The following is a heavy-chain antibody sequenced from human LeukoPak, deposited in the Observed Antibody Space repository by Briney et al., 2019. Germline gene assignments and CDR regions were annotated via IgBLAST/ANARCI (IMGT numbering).Heavy chain of an antibody. CDR1: GFTFDDYA. J-gene: IGHJ4*02. CDR2: ISWNSGSI. CDR3: AKVHSSGSLDY. Sequence: GGSLRLSCEASGFTFDDYAMHWVRQAPGKGLEWVSGISWNSGSIGCADSVKGRFTISRDNAKNSLYLQMNSLRAEDTALYYCAKVHSSGSLDYWGQGTLVTVSS. D-gene: IGHD6-19*01. V-gene: IGHV3-9*01.